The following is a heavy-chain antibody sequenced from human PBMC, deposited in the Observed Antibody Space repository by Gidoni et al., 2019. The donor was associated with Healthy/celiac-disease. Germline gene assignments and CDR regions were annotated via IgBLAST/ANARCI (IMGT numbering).Heavy chain of an antibody. D-gene: IGHD6-19*01. CDR1: GGTFSSYA. J-gene: IGHJ4*02. CDR2: IIPIFGTA. V-gene: IGHV1-69*01. Sequence: QVQLVQSGAEVKKPGSSVKVSCTASGGTFSSYAISWVQQAPGQGLEWMGGIIPIFGTANYAQKFQGRVTITADESTSTAYMELSSLRSEDTAVYYCAMSGQIAVAVLFDYWGQGTLVTVSS. CDR3: AMSGQIAVAVLFDY.